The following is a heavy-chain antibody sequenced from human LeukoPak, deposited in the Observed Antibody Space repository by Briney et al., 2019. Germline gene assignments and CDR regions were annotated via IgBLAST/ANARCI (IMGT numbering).Heavy chain of an antibody. V-gene: IGHV1-2*02. CDR3: ARWRGYCSGGSCYEGGFDP. CDR2: INPNSGGT. CDR1: GYTFTGYY. Sequence: ASVKVSCKASGYTFTGYYMHWVRQAPGQGLEWMGWINPNSGGTNYAQKFQGRVTMTRDTSISTAYMELSRLRSDDTAVYYCARWRGYCSGGSCYEGGFDPWGQGTLVTVSS. J-gene: IGHJ5*02. D-gene: IGHD2-15*01.